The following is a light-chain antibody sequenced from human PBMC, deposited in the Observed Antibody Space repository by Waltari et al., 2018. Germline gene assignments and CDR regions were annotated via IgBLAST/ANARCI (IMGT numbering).Light chain of an antibody. CDR3: AAWDSGLSVSYV. CDR2: RTD. Sequence: QSVLSQPPSASATPGQRVTISCSGTDSNIGTNSVFWYQHVPGQAPRLLIYRTDPRHSGIPGRFSDYKSGTSASLAITGLRSEDEADYYCAAWDSGLSVSYVFGSGTKVTV. J-gene: IGLJ1*01. V-gene: IGLV1-47*01. CDR1: DSNIGTNS.